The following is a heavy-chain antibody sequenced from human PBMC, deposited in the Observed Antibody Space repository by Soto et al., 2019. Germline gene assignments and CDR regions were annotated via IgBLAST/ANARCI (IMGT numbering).Heavy chain of an antibody. CDR2: ISSSSSYI. Sequence: EVLLVESGGGLVKPGGSLRLSCAASGFTFSSYNMNWVRQAPGKGLEWVSSISSSSSYIYYADSVKGRSTISRDNAKNLLYLQMSSLRAEDTAVYYCARDQGLEGGVNWFYPWGQGTLVTVSS. V-gene: IGHV3-21*01. CDR3: ARDQGLEGGVNWFYP. CDR1: GFTFSSYN. D-gene: IGHD2-15*01. J-gene: IGHJ5*02.